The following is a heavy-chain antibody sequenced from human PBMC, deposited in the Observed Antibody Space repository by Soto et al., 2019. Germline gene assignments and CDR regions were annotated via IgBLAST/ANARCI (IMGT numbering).Heavy chain of an antibody. CDR3: ARGRSNAFDI. Sequence: GGSLRLSCGASGFMFSNHWMTWVRQAPGKGLGWVANTNQDGSEKYYVASVRGRFTISRDNAKNSLYLQMNTLGAEDTAVYYCARGRSNAFDIWGQGRMVTVSS. CDR2: TNQDGSEK. V-gene: IGHV3-7*01. J-gene: IGHJ3*02. CDR1: GFMFSNHW.